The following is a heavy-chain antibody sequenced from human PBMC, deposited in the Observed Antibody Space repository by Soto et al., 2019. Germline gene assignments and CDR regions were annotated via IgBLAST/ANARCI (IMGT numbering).Heavy chain of an antibody. Sequence: ASVKVSCKASGYTFTSYDINWVRQATGQGLEWMGWMNPNSGNTGYAQKFQGRVTMTRNTSISTAYMELSSLRSEDTAVYYCARVVVVAARPWFDPWGQGTLVTVSS. J-gene: IGHJ5*02. D-gene: IGHD2-15*01. CDR2: MNPNSGNT. V-gene: IGHV1-8*01. CDR3: ARVVVVAARPWFDP. CDR1: GYTFTSYD.